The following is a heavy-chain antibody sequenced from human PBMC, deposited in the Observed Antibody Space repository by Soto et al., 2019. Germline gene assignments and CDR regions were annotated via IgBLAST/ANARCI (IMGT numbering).Heavy chain of an antibody. D-gene: IGHD1-26*01. CDR3: AREVVHSGYFDF. Sequence: PLETLSLTCTVSGGSGSNYYWSWIRQSPGKGLEWIAYIHYSGSTDYNPALKSRVTISVDTSKNQFSLELRSVTAADTAAYYCAREVVHSGYFDFWGQGTLVTVSS. V-gene: IGHV4-59*02. J-gene: IGHJ4*02. CDR1: GGSGSNYY. CDR2: IHYSGST.